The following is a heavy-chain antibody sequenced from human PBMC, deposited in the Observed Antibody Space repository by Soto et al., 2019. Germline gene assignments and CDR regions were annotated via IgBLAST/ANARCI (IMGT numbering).Heavy chain of an antibody. V-gene: IGHV3-30-3*01. Sequence: GGSLRLSCAASGFTFSSYAMHWVRQAPGKGLEWVAVISYDGSNKYYADSVKGRFTISRDNSKNTLYLQMNSLRAEDTAVYYCARVSEPYCSSTSCYPYYGMDVWGQGTTVTVSS. D-gene: IGHD2-2*01. CDR2: ISYDGSNK. CDR3: ARVSEPYCSSTSCYPYYGMDV. CDR1: GFTFSSYA. J-gene: IGHJ6*02.